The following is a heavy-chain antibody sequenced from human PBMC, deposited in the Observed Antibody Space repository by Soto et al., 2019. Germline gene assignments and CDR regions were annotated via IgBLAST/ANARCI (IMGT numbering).Heavy chain of an antibody. J-gene: IGHJ6*02. CDR2: IYYTGST. CDR1: GGSVSSESHY. Sequence: PETLSLTCTVSGGSVSSESHYWSWIRQTPGKGLEWIGYIYYTGSTNYNPSLKGRVTMSVDTSRAQVSLRLRSVTRADTAVYYCARDQYVCRTGSSYYAMEFWGQGTTVTVSS. V-gene: IGHV4-61*01. CDR3: ARDQYVCRTGSSYYAMEF. D-gene: IGHD3-9*01.